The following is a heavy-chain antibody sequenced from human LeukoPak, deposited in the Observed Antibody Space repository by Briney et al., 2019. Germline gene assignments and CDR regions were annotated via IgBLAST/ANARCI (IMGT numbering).Heavy chain of an antibody. CDR3: ATDAAAGTNY. CDR1: GYTLTELS. CDR2: FDPEDGET. Sequence: GSSVKVSCQVSGYTLTELSMHWVRQAPGKGLEWMGGFDPEDGETIYAQKFQGRVTMTEDTSTDTAYMELSSLRSEDTAVYYCATDAAAGTNYWGQGTLVTVSS. J-gene: IGHJ4*02. D-gene: IGHD6-13*01. V-gene: IGHV1-24*01.